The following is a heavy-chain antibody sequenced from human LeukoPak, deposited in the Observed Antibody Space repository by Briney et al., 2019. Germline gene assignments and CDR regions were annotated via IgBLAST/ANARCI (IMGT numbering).Heavy chain of an antibody. V-gene: IGHV4-34*01. CDR1: GGSFSGYY. D-gene: IGHD3-10*01. Sequence: PSETLSLTCAVYGGSFSGYYWSWIRQPPGKGLEWIGEINHSGSTNYNPSLKSRVTISVDTSKNQFSLKLSSVTAADTAVYYCARGPVDHYGSGSLDYWGQGTLVTVSS. J-gene: IGHJ4*02. CDR2: INHSGST. CDR3: ARGPVDHYGSGSLDY.